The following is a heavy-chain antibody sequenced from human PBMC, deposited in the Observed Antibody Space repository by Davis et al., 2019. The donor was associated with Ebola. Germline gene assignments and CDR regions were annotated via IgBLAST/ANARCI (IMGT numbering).Heavy chain of an antibody. CDR2: IRSKAYGGTT. Sequence: GGSLRLSCTASGFTFGDYAMSWVRQAPGKGLEWVGFIRSKAYGGTTEYAASVKGRFTISRDDSKSIAYLQMNSLRAEDTAVYYCAKDGASRTTPGIFDYWGQGTLVTVSS. D-gene: IGHD1-7*01. CDR3: AKDGASRTTPGIFDY. CDR1: GFTFGDYA. V-gene: IGHV3-49*04. J-gene: IGHJ4*02.